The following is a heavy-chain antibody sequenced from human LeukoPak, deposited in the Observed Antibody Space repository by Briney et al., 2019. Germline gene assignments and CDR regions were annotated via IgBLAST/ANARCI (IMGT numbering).Heavy chain of an antibody. J-gene: IGHJ4*02. D-gene: IGHD1-26*01. Sequence: ASVKVSCKASGYTFTSYYMHWVRQAPGQGLEWMGWIDPNSGGTKYAQKFQGRVTMTRDTSINTAYMELSSLRSDDTAVFYCARMAHGSYYWGQGTLVTVSS. CDR1: GYTFTSYY. V-gene: IGHV1-2*02. CDR3: ARMAHGSYY. CDR2: IDPNSGGT.